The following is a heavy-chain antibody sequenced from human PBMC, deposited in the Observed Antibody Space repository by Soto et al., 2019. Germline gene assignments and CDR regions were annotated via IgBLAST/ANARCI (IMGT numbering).Heavy chain of an antibody. V-gene: IGHV3-15*01. CDR2: IKIKTDGGTT. CDR3: TTGGTYYYDSSGYYYGYYYYGMDV. Sequence: GVSLRLSCAASGFTFRNAWMNWVRQAPGKGLEWVGRIKIKTDGGTTDYAAPVKGRFTISRDDSKNTPYLQMNSLKTEDTAVYYCTTGGTYYYDSSGYYYGYYYYGMDVWRQGTTVTVSS. D-gene: IGHD3-22*01. J-gene: IGHJ6*02. CDR1: GFTFRNAW.